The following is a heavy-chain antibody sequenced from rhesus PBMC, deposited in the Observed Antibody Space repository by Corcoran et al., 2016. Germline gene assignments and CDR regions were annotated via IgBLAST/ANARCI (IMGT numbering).Heavy chain of an antibody. CDR3: AREGGF. V-gene: IGHV4-169*02. Sequence: QLQLQESGPGLVKPSETLSVTCAVSGGSISSSYWSWIRQAPGKGLEWIGYIYGSGSSTTYNPSLKSRVTLSVDTSKNQLSLKLSAVTTADTAVYYCAREGGFWGQGALVTGSS. D-gene: IGHD1-44*02. J-gene: IGHJ1*01. CDR2: IYGSGSST. CDR1: GGSISSSY.